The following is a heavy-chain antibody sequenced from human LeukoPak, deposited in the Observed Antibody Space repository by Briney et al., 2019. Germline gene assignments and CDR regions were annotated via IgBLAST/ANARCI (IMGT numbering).Heavy chain of an antibody. CDR1: GYTLTELS. J-gene: IGHJ6*03. CDR3: ATRGVVPAAIDYYYMDV. V-gene: IGHV1-24*01. CDR2: FDPEDGET. D-gene: IGHD2-2*02. Sequence: ASVKVSCKVSGYTLTELSMHWVRQAPGQGLEWMGGFDPEDGETIFAQKFQGRVTMTEDTSTDTAYVELSSLRSEDTAVYYCATRGVVPAAIDYYYMDVWGKGTTVTVSS.